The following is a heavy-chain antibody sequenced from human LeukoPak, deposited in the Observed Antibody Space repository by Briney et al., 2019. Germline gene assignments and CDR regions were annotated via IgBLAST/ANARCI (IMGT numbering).Heavy chain of an antibody. CDR2: MNPNSGNT. Sequence: GASVKDSGKASGYTVTSYDINWVRQATGQGLEWMGWMNPNSGNTGYAQKFQGRVTITRNTSISTAYMELSSLRSEDTAVYYCARGLGPRYFDWLDGPYLDYYYYYMDVWGKGTTVTVSS. V-gene: IGHV1-8*03. D-gene: IGHD3-9*01. CDR1: GYTVTSYD. J-gene: IGHJ6*03. CDR3: ARGLGPRYFDWLDGPYLDYYYYYMDV.